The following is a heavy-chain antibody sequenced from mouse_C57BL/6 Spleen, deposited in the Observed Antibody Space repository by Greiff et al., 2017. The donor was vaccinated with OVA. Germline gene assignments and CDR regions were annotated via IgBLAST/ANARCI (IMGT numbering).Heavy chain of an antibody. CDR2: INPSNGGT. Sequence: QVQLQQPGTELVKPGASVKLSCKASGYTFTSYWMHWVKQRPGQGLEWIGNINPSNGGTNYNEKFQSQATLTVDKSSSTAYLQLSSLTSEDSAVYYCARFLYYYGSPFFDYWGQGTTLTVSS. J-gene: IGHJ2*01. V-gene: IGHV1-53*01. D-gene: IGHD1-1*01. CDR3: ARFLYYYGSPFFDY. CDR1: GYTFTSYW.